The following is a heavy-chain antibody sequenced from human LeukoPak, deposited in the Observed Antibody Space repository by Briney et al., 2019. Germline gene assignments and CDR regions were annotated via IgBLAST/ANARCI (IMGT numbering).Heavy chain of an antibody. CDR1: GFIFSDYT. CDR3: ARDMRGSFGY. Sequence: GGSLRLSCAASGFIFSDYTMNWVRQTPGKGLEWVSSISSSDTYIYYADSVKGRFTISRDNAKNSLYLQMNSLTAEDTAVYYCARDMRGSFGYWGQGSLVTVSS. D-gene: IGHD3-16*01. CDR2: ISSSDTYI. J-gene: IGHJ4*02. V-gene: IGHV3-21*01.